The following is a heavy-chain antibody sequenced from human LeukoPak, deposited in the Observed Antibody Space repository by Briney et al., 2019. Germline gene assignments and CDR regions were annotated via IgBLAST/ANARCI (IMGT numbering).Heavy chain of an antibody. J-gene: IGHJ4*02. CDR3: ARRVARYYVDY. CDR2: IWYDGSNK. Sequence: GRSLRLSCAASGFTFRSYGMHWVRQAPGKGLEWVAVIWYDGSNKYYSDSVKGRFTISRDNSKNTLYLQMNSLSAEDTAVYDCARRVARYYVDYWGQGTLVTVSS. V-gene: IGHV3-33*01. CDR1: GFTFRSYG.